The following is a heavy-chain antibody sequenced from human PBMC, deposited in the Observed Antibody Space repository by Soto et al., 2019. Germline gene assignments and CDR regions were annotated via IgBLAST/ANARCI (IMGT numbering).Heavy chain of an antibody. V-gene: IGHV3-48*01. J-gene: IGHJ6*03. CDR1: GFTFSSYS. CDR3: ARSPNDIAGNYMDV. D-gene: IGHD6-13*01. CDR2: ISSSSSTI. Sequence: GGSLRLSCAASGFTFSSYSMNWVRQAPGKGLEWVSYISSSSSTIYYADSVKGRFTISRDNAKNSLYLQMNSLRAEDTAVYYCARSPNDIAGNYMDVWGKGTTVTVSS.